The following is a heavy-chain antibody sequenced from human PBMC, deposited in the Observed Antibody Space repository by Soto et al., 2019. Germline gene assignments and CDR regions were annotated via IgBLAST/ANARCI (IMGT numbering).Heavy chain of an antibody. D-gene: IGHD6-19*01. CDR2: ISGSGGSI. CDR1: GFTFSSSA. V-gene: IGHV3-23*01. CDR3: AKDYRSGWPHDAVDY. J-gene: IGHJ4*02. Sequence: EVQLLESGGGLVQPGGSLRLSCAASGFTFSSSAMSWVRQAPGKGLEWVSGISGSGGSIFYADSVRGRFTISRDNSRNTLYRQMNSLRAQDTAVYYCAKDYRSGWPHDAVDYWGQGTLVTVSS.